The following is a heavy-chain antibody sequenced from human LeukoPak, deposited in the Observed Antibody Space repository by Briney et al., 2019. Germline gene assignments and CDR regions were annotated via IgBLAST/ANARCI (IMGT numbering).Heavy chain of an antibody. V-gene: IGHV4-59*06. CDR1: GGSMTSYY. J-gene: IGHJ5*02. D-gene: IGHD2-2*01. CDR2: IYYSGST. Sequence: PSETLSLTCTVSGGSMTSYYWSWIRQPPGKGLEWIGYIYYSGSTYYNPSLKSRVTISVDTSKNQFSLKLSSVTAADTAVYYCASSGAGWNCSSTSCYEYWFDPWGQGTLVTVSS. CDR3: ASSGAGWNCSSTSCYEYWFDP.